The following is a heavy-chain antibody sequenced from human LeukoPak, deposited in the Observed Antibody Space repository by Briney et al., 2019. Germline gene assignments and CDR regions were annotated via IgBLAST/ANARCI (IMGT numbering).Heavy chain of an antibody. CDR1: GFTFTSYA. CDR3: ARESGDDYGGNSGFDY. D-gene: IGHD4-23*01. Sequence: GGSLRLSCAASGFTFTSYAMQWVRQAPGKGLEWVAVNSYDGSVQYSADSVKGRFTISRDNPKNTLYLQMSSLRAEDTAVYYCARESGDDYGGNSGFDYWGQGTPVTVSS. V-gene: IGHV3-30*07. CDR2: NSYDGSVQ. J-gene: IGHJ4*02.